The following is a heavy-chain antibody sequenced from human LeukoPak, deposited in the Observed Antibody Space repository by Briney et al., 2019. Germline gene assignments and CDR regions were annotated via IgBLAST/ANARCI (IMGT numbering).Heavy chain of an antibody. V-gene: IGHV7-4-1*02. Sequence: GASVKVSCKASGYSFTSYAMNWVRQAPGQGLEWMGWINTNTGNPTYAQGFTGRFVFSLDTSVSTAYLQISSLKAEDTAVYYCARDLYDNGYYYGMDVWGQGTTVTVSS. D-gene: IGHD2-8*01. CDR3: ARDLYDNGYYYGMDV. J-gene: IGHJ6*02. CDR2: INTNTGNP. CDR1: GYSFTSYA.